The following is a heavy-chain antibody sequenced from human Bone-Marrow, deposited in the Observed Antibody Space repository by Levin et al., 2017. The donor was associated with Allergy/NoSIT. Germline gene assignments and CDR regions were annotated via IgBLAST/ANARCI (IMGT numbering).Heavy chain of an antibody. J-gene: IGHJ6*02. D-gene: IGHD6-13*01. Sequence: GGSLRLSCAASGFTFSSYAMHWVRQAPGKGLEWVAVISYDGSNKYYADSVKGRFTISRDNSKNTLYLQMNSLRAEDTAVYYCARDRRSSSWLDYYDYGMDVWGQGTTVTVSS. CDR2: ISYDGSNK. CDR1: GFTFSSYA. CDR3: ARDRRSSSWLDYYDYGMDV. V-gene: IGHV3-30-3*01.